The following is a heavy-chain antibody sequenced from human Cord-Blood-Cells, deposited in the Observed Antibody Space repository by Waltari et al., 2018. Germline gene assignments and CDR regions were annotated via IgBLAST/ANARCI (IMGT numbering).Heavy chain of an antibody. D-gene: IGHD2-2*02. Sequence: QLQLQESGPGLVKPSETLSLTCTVPGGSISSSSYYWGWIRQPPGKGLEWSGSIYYSGSTYYNPSLKSRVTISVDTSKNQFSLKLSSVTAADTAVYYCARHLRVVPAAIGWFDPWGQGTLVTVSS. J-gene: IGHJ5*02. CDR2: IYYSGST. CDR3: ARHLRVVPAAIGWFDP. CDR1: GGSISSSSYY. V-gene: IGHV4-39*01.